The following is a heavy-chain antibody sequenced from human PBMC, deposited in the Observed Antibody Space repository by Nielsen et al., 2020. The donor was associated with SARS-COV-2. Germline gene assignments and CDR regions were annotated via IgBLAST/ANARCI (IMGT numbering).Heavy chain of an antibody. CDR3: TRTTVTTAFDY. V-gene: IGHV4-30-4*08. D-gene: IGHD4-17*01. CDR2: IYYSGST. Sequence: SETLSLTCTVSGGSISSGGYYWSWIRQHPGKGLEWIGYIYYSGSTYYNPSLKSRVTISEDTSKNQFSLNLSSVTAADTAVYYCTRTTVTTAFDYWGQGTLVTVSS. J-gene: IGHJ4*02. CDR1: GGSISSGGYY.